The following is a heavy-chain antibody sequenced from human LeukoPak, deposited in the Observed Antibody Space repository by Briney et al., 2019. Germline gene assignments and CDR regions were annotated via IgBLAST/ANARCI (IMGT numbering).Heavy chain of an antibody. V-gene: IGHV3-30*03. CDR2: ISYDGSNA. J-gene: IGHJ4*02. CDR1: GFTFSSYG. D-gene: IGHD1-26*01. CDR3: ARRGGSYFDY. Sequence: PGGSLRLSCAASGFTFSSYGMHWARQAPGKGLEWVAVISYDGSNAYYSDSEKGRFTIARDNSKNTLFLQMNSLRAEDTAVYYCARRGGSYFDYWGQGTLVTVSS.